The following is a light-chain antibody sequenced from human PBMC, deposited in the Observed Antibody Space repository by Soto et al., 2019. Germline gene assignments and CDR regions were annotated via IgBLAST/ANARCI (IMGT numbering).Light chain of an antibody. J-gene: IGLJ2*01. CDR1: SGHSSYA. CDR2: LNSDGSH. Sequence: QPVLTQSPSASDSLGASVKLTCTLNSGHSSYAIAWHQQQPEKGPRYLMKLNSDGSHSKGDGIPDRFSGSSSGAERYLTISSLQAEDEAEYYCQTWGTGIHVVFGGGTKVTVL. CDR3: QTWGTGIHVV. V-gene: IGLV4-69*01.